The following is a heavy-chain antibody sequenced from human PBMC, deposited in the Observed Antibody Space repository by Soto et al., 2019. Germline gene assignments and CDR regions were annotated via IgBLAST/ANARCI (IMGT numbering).Heavy chain of an antibody. J-gene: IGHJ4*02. D-gene: IGHD3-10*01. V-gene: IGHV1-69*01. Sequence: ASVKVSCKASGGTFSSYAISWLRQAPGQGLEWMGGIIPIFGTSNYAQKFQGRVTITADESTSTAYMELSSLRSEDTAVYYCARPYGSWSNEGTLWYWGQGTLVTVSS. CDR3: ARPYGSWSNEGTLWY. CDR2: IIPIFGTS. CDR1: GGTFSSYA.